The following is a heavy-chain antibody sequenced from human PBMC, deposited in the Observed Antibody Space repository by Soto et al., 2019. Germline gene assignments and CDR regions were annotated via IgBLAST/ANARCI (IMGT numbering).Heavy chain of an antibody. CDR1: GFPFSSHS. D-gene: IGHD2-15*01. V-gene: IGHV3-21*01. CDR3: ARGGIILVCAATRPLDY. J-gene: IGHJ4*02. Sequence: EVQLVESGGGLVKPGGSLRLACAASGFPFSSHSMFWVRQAPGKGLEWVSSISGSSDYIFYADSVKGRFTIFRENAKNSLFLQMNSLRAEDTAMYYCARGGIILVCAATRPLDYWGQGNLVTVSS. CDR2: ISGSSDYI.